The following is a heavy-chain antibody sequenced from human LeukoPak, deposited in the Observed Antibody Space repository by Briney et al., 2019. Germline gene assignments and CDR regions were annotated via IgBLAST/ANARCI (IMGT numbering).Heavy chain of an antibody. Sequence: SETVSLTCSVSGSSVSSGSYYWSWIRQPPGKGLEWIGYIYYGGSTNYNPSLKSRVTLSVDTSKNHFSLNLNSVTAADTAVYYCARGRDGYKSAFDIWGQGTMVTVSS. CDR1: GSSVSSGSYY. V-gene: IGHV4-61*03. D-gene: IGHD5-24*01. J-gene: IGHJ3*02. CDR3: ARGRDGYKSAFDI. CDR2: IYYGGST.